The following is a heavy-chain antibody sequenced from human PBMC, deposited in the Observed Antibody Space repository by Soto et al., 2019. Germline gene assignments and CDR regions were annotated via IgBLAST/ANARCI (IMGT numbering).Heavy chain of an antibody. Sequence: GASVKVSCKVSGNALTEVSIHWVRQVPGEGLDWMGGFVAAEDEIIYAQKFQGRVTMTEDTSTDTAYMELSSLTFEDTAVYYCAAAFGELLSIYFDYWGQGTLVTVSS. CDR1: GNALTEVS. D-gene: IGHD3-10*01. J-gene: IGHJ4*02. CDR3: AAAFGELLSIYFDY. V-gene: IGHV1-24*01. CDR2: FVAAEDEI.